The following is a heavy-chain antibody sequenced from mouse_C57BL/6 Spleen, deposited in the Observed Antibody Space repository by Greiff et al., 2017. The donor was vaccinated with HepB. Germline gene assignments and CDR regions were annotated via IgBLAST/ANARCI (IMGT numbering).Heavy chain of an antibody. Sequence: EVQRVESGGGLVKPGGSLKLSCAASGFTFSDYGMHWVRQAPEKGLEWVAYISSGSSTIYYADKVKGRFTISRDNAKNTLFLQMTSLRSEDTAMDYCARRDYYGSHYAMDYWGQGTSVTVSS. CDR1: GFTFSDYG. D-gene: IGHD1-1*01. J-gene: IGHJ4*01. CDR2: ISSGSSTI. CDR3: ARRDYYGSHYAMDY. V-gene: IGHV5-17*01.